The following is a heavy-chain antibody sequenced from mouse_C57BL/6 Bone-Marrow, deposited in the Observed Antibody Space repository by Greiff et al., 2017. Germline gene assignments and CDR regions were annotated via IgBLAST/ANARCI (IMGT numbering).Heavy chain of an antibody. J-gene: IGHJ4*01. CDR3: ARHRDYGSSSPYYAMDY. CDR1: GFTFSSYG. V-gene: IGHV5-6*02. Sequence: DVKLVESGGDLVKPGGSLKLSCAASGFTFSSYGMSWVRQTPDKRLEWVATISSGGSYTYYPDSVKGRFTISRDNAKNTLYLQMSSLKSEDTAMYYCARHRDYGSSSPYYAMDYWGQGTSVTVSS. CDR2: ISSGGSYT. D-gene: IGHD1-1*01.